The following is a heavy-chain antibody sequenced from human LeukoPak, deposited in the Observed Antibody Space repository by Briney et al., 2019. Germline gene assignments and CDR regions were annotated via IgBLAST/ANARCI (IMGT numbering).Heavy chain of an antibody. CDR1: GGSISSGGYY. J-gene: IGHJ3*02. CDR2: IYYSGST. V-gene: IGHV4-31*03. Sequence: SQTLSPTCTVSGGSISSGGYYWSWIRQHPGKGLEWIGYIYYSGSTYYNPSLKSRVTISVDTSKNQFSLKLSSVTAADTAVYYCARGRSGYYFRRVIDAFDIWGQGTMVTVSS. CDR3: ARGRSGYYFRRVIDAFDI. D-gene: IGHD3-22*01.